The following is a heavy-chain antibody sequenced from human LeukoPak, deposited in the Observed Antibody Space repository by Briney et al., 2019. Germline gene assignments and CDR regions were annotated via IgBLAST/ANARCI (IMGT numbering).Heavy chain of an antibody. D-gene: IGHD7-27*01. CDR1: GFTFSDSY. J-gene: IGHJ4*02. Sequence: GGSLRLSCAASGFTFSDSYMTWIRQAPGKGLEWVSYISNSGTSIFYADSVKGRFTTSRDNAKGSLYLQMNSLSAEDTAVYYCGRGHWGLDYWGQGALVTVSS. V-gene: IGHV3-11*04. CDR2: ISNSGTSI. CDR3: GRGHWGLDY.